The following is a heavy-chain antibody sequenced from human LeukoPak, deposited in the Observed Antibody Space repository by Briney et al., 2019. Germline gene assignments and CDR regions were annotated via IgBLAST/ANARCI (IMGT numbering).Heavy chain of an antibody. V-gene: IGHV3-23*01. CDR1: GLSFNRYA. D-gene: IGHD6-19*01. J-gene: IGHJ4*02. CDR3: AKASGGWDDFDS. CDR2: ASSSGGVT. Sequence: GGSLRLSCAASGLSFNRYAMSWVRQAPGKGLEWVSSASSSGGVTYYADSGKGRFTISRDNSKNTLYLQMTSLRAEDTAVYYCAKASGGWDDFDSWGQGTLVTVSS.